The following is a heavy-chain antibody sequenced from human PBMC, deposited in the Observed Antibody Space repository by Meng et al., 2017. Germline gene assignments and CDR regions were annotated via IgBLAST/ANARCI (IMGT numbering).Heavy chain of an antibody. Sequence: QVQLVQSGAEVKKPGASVKVSCKASGYTFPDYWLHWVRRAPGQGLEWMGRINPKSGDTHYAQRFQGRVTMTGDTSISTAYMELSGLRSDDTAMYYCARDRSSSAIIPIGYWGQGTLVTVSS. CDR3: ARDRSSSAIIPIGY. D-gene: IGHD6-25*01. J-gene: IGHJ4*02. CDR1: GYTFPDYW. V-gene: IGHV1-2*06. CDR2: INPKSGDT.